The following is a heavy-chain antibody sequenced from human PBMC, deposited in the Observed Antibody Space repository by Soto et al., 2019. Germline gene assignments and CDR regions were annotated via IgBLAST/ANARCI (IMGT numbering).Heavy chain of an antibody. D-gene: IGHD2-21*01. J-gene: IGHJ4*02. Sequence: PSETLSLTCAVSGGSISTGGYSWSWIRQPPGKGLEWIGYIYHTGSTYYNPSLKSRVTISVDRSKNQFSLKLSSVTAADTAVYYCARLVLGGERGSPFDYWGQGTLVTVSS. V-gene: IGHV4-30-2*01. CDR1: GGSISTGGYS. CDR2: IYHTGST. CDR3: ARLVLGGERGSPFDY.